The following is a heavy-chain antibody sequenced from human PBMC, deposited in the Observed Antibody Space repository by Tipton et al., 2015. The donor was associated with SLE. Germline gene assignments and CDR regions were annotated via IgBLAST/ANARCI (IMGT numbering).Heavy chain of an antibody. V-gene: IGHV4-4*07. CDR2: IYTSGST. CDR1: GGSISSYY. J-gene: IGHJ3*02. D-gene: IGHD3-10*01. Sequence: TLSLTCTVSGGSISSYYWSWIRQPAGQGLEWIGRIYTSGSTNYNPSLKSRVTMSVDTSKNQFSLKLSSVTAADTAVYYCARDGSGSSDAFDIWGQGTMVTVSS. CDR3: ARDGSGSSDAFDI.